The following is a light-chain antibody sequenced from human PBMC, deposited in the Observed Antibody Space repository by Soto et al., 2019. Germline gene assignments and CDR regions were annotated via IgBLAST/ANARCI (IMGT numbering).Light chain of an antibody. CDR1: QSISSY. CDR3: QQSYSTPRT. Sequence: DIPMTQSPSSLSASVGDRVTITCRASQSISSYLNWYQQKPGKAPKLLIYAASSLQSGVPSRFSGSGSGTDFTLTISSLQPEDFATYYCQQSYSTPRTFGQATKVEIK. J-gene: IGKJ1*01. CDR2: AAS. V-gene: IGKV1-39*01.